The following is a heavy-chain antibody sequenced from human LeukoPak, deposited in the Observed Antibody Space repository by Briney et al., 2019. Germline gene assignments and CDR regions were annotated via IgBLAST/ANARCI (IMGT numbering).Heavy chain of an antibody. CDR2: ISYDGSNK. CDR3: AKGGYSSGWYFDY. J-gene: IGHJ4*02. V-gene: IGHV3-30*18. D-gene: IGHD6-19*01. CDR1: GFTFSSYG. Sequence: GRSLRLSCAASGFTFSSYGMHWVRQAPGKGLEWVAVISYDGSNKYYADSVKGRFTISRDNSKNTLYLQMNNLRAEDTAVYYCAKGGYSSGWYFDYWGQGTLVTVSS.